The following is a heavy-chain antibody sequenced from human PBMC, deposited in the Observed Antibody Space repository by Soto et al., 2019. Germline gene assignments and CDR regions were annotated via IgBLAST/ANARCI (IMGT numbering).Heavy chain of an antibody. Sequence: GASVKVSCKASGYTLASYGSSWVRQAPGQGLEWMGWISAYNGNTNYAQKLQGRVTMTTDTSTSTAYMELRSLRSDDTAVYYCARDLRLSTTVTTDYWGQGTLVTVSS. CDR1: GYTLASYG. CDR2: ISAYNGNT. J-gene: IGHJ4*02. CDR3: ARDLRLSTTVTTDY. D-gene: IGHD4-17*01. V-gene: IGHV1-18*01.